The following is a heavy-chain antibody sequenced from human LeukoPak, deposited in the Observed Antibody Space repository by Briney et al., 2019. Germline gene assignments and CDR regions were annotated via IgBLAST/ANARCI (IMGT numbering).Heavy chain of an antibody. CDR2: IYTSEST. CDR3: ARGGYSYGWRYNFDY. J-gene: IGHJ4*02. CDR1: GGSISSYY. V-gene: IGHV4-4*07. Sequence: SETLSLTCTVSGGSISSYYWSWIRQPAGKGLEWIGRIYTSESTNYNPSLKSRVTMSVDTSKNQFSLKLSSVTAADTAVYYCARGGYSYGWRYNFDYWGQGTLVTVSS. D-gene: IGHD5-18*01.